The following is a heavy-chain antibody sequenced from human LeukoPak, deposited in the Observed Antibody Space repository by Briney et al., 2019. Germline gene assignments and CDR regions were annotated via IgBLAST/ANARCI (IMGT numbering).Heavy chain of an antibody. CDR2: ISYDGGTT. Sequence: GGSLRLSCAASGFTFNTYPLHWVRQAPGQGLEWAALISYDGGTTNYADSVRGRFTISRDNSENTLFLEVNSLRAEDTAVYYCARGSESRVTYNYYYYMDVWGKGTTVTVSS. V-gene: IGHV3-30-3*01. CDR1: GFTFNTYP. J-gene: IGHJ6*03. D-gene: IGHD3-22*01. CDR3: ARGSESRVTYNYYYYMDV.